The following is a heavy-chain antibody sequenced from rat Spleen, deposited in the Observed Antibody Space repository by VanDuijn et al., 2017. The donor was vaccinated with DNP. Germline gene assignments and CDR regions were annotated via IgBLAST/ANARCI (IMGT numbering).Heavy chain of an antibody. CDR1: GYSITNNY. CDR3: AREVIVRSTFSH. D-gene: IGHD4-3*01. J-gene: IGHJ2*01. V-gene: IGHV3-1*01. CDR2: ISYSGRT. Sequence: EVQLQESGSGLVKPSQSLSLTCSVTGYSITNNYWGWIRQFPGNRMEWIGHISYSGRTNFNPSLESRISITRDTSKNQFFLQLRSMTAEDTATYYCAREVIVRSTFSHWGQGVMVTVSS.